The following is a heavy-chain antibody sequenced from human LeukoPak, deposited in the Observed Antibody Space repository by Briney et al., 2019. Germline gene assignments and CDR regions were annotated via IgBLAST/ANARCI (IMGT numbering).Heavy chain of an antibody. CDR2: IYYSGST. J-gene: IGHJ4*02. V-gene: IGHV4-59*12. CDR3: ARVRNDYGDLYYFDY. D-gene: IGHD4-17*01. Sequence: SETLSLTCTVSGGSISSYYWSWIRQPPGKGLEWIGYIYYSGSTNYNPSLKSRVTISVDKSKNQFSLKLSSVTAADTAVYYCARVRNDYGDLYYFDYWGQGTLVTVSS. CDR1: GGSISSYY.